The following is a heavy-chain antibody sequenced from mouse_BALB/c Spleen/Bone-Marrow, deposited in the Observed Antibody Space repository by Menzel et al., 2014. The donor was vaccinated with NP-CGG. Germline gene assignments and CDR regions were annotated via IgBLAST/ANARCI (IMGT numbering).Heavy chain of an antibody. D-gene: IGHD3-1*01. V-gene: IGHV1S135*01. CDR3: ARNLGYGYFDY. CDR2: IDPYTGGT. J-gene: IGHJ2*01. CDR1: GYAFTSYN. Sequence: EVKLMESGPELVKPGASVKVSCKASGYAFTSYNMYWVKQSHGRSLEWIGYIDPYTGGTFYNQKFKGKATLTVDKSSSTAYMHLNSLTSEDSAVYYCARNLGYGYFDYWGQGTTLTVSS.